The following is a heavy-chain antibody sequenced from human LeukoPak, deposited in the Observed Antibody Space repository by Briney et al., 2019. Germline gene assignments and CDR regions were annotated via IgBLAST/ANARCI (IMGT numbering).Heavy chain of an antibody. CDR3: ARGTASKSRFDY. D-gene: IGHD2-8*02. V-gene: IGHV1-69*01. Sequence: ASVKVSCKASGGTFSSYAISWVRQAPGQGLEWMGGIIPIFGTANYAQKFQSRVTITADESTSTAYMELSSLRSEDTAVYYCARGTASKSRFDYWGQGTLVTVSS. CDR2: IIPIFGTA. CDR1: GGTFSSYA. J-gene: IGHJ4*02.